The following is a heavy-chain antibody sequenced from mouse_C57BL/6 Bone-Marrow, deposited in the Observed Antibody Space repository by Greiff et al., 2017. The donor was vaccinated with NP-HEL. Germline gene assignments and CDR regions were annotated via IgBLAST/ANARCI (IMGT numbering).Heavy chain of an antibody. CDR3: ARKGFITTVFDY. V-gene: IGHV1-81*01. Sequence: VQLQQSGAELVRPGASVKLSCKASGYTFTSYGISWVKQRTGQGLEWIGEIYPRSGNTYYNEKFKGKATLTADKSSSTAYMELRSLTSEDSAVYFCARKGFITTVFDYWGQGTTLTVSA. D-gene: IGHD1-1*01. J-gene: IGHJ2*01. CDR1: GYTFTSYG. CDR2: IYPRSGNT.